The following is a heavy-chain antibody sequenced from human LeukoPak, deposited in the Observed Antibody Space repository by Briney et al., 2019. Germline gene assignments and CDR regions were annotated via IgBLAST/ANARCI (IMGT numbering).Heavy chain of an antibody. J-gene: IGHJ4*02. Sequence: GGSLRLSCAASGFTFSDYYMSWIRQAPGKGLEWVSYISSSGSTIHYADSVKGRFTISRDNAKNSLYLQMNSLRAEDTAGYYCARARHSSGWFDYWGQGTLSPSPQ. V-gene: IGHV3-11*04. CDR2: ISSSGSTI. CDR3: ARARHSSGWFDY. D-gene: IGHD6-19*01. CDR1: GFTFSDYY.